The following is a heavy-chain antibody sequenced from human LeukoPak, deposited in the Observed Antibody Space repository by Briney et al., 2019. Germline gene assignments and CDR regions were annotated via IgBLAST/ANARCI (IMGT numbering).Heavy chain of an antibody. D-gene: IGHD6-13*01. CDR1: GYSFTNYA. J-gene: IGHJ3*02. V-gene: IGHV1-3*01. Sequence: ASVKVSCKASGYSFTNYAMHWVRQAPGQRLEWMGWINVDNGNTKYSQRFQGRVTITRDTSANTAYMEVSRLRSEDTAVYYCARTYSSSWNDAFDIWGQGTMVTVSS. CDR2: INVDNGNT. CDR3: ARTYSSSWNDAFDI.